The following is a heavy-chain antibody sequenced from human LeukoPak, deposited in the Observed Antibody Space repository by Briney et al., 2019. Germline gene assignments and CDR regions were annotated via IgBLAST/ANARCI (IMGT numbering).Heavy chain of an antibody. Sequence: PGGSLRLSCAASGFTVSSNYMSWVRQAPGKGLEWVSVIYSGGSTYYADSVKGRFTISRDNSKNTLYLQMNSLGAEDTAVYYCASRLSGSYSEGAFDIWGQGTMVTVSS. CDR1: GFTVSSNY. CDR3: ASRLSGSYSEGAFDI. D-gene: IGHD1-26*01. CDR2: IYSGGST. V-gene: IGHV3-66*01. J-gene: IGHJ3*02.